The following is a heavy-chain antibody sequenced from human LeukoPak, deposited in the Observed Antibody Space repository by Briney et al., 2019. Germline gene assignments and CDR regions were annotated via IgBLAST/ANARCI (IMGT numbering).Heavy chain of an antibody. J-gene: IGHJ3*02. CDR2: INHSGST. V-gene: IGHV4-34*01. Sequence: SETLSLTCAVYGGSFSGYYWSWIRQPPGKGLEWIGEINHSGSTNYNPSLKSRVTISVDTSKNPFSLNLSSVTAPDTAVYYCARVSGITMIVVLQSDAFDIWGQGTMVTVSS. CDR3: ARVSGITMIVVLQSDAFDI. CDR1: GGSFSGYY. D-gene: IGHD3-22*01.